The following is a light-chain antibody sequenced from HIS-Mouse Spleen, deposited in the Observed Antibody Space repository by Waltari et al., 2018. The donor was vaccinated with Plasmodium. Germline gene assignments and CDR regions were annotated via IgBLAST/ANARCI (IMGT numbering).Light chain of an antibody. CDR2: GAS. J-gene: IGKJ3*01. Sequence: EIVMTQSPATLSVSPGERATLSCRASQSVSSNLAWYQQKPVQAPRLLIYGASTRATGIPARFSGSGSGTEFTLTISSLQSEDVAVYYCQQYNNWSFTFGPGTKVDIK. CDR1: QSVSSN. V-gene: IGKV3-15*01. CDR3: QQYNNWSFT.